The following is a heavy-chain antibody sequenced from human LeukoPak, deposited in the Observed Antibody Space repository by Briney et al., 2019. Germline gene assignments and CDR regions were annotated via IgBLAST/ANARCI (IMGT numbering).Heavy chain of an antibody. CDR1: GFSFSSYW. V-gene: IGHV3-7*01. D-gene: IGHD6-13*01. J-gene: IGHJ4*02. Sequence: PGGSLRLSCAASGFSFSSYWMSWVRQAPGKGLEWVANIKQDGSEKYYVDSVKGRFTISRDSAKSSLYLQMNSLRAEDTAVYYCARDFGSSSSFDYWGQGTLVTVSS. CDR2: IKQDGSEK. CDR3: ARDFGSSSSFDY.